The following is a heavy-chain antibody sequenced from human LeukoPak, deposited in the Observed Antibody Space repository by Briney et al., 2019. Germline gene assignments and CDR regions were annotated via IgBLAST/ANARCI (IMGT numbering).Heavy chain of an antibody. J-gene: IGHJ4*02. D-gene: IGHD2-15*01. Sequence: GGSLRLSCAGSGFNFNNYAMHWVRQAPGKGLEWLSGISWNSGTRGYADSVKGRFTISRDNAKNSLYLQMNSLRPDDTAVYYCARGGSGIDYWGQGTLVTVSS. V-gene: IGHV3-9*01. CDR2: ISWNSGTR. CDR1: GFNFNNYA. CDR3: ARGGSGIDY.